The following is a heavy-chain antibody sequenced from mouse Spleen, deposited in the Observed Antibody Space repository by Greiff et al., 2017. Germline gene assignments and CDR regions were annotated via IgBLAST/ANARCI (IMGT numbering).Heavy chain of an antibody. CDR2: ISYDGSN. CDR1: GYSITSGYY. V-gene: IGHV3-6*01. Sequence: EVHLVESGPGLVKPSQSLSLTCSVTGYSITSGYYWNWIRQFPGNKLEWMGYISYDGSNNYNPSLKNRISITRDTSKNQFFLKLNSVTTEDTATYYCARDPLFAYWGQGTLVTVSA. J-gene: IGHJ3*01. CDR3: ARDPLFAY.